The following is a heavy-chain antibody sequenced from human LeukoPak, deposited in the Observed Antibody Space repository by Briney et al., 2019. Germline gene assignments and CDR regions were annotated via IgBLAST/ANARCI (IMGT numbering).Heavy chain of an antibody. CDR1: GFTFSSFS. D-gene: IGHD3-22*01. V-gene: IGHV3-53*01. CDR2: IYSGGST. J-gene: IGHJ4*02. Sequence: GGSLRLSCAASGFTFSSFSMNWVRQAPGKGLEWVSVIYSGGSTYYADSVKGRFTISRDNSKNTLYLQMNSLRAEDTAVYYCASGYYDYWGQGTLVTVSS. CDR3: ASGYYDY.